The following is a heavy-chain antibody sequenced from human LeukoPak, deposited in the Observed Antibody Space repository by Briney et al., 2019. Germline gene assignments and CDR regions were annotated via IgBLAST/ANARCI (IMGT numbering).Heavy chain of an antibody. V-gene: IGHV3-15*01. Sequence: PGGSLRLSCAASGFTFSNAWMSWVRQAPGKGLEWVGHIKSKIDGETTGYAAPVKGRFTISRDDSKNMLYLQMNSLKTEDTAVYYCTTELGLSFGVRYFDHWGQGTSANVSS. CDR1: GFTFSNAW. CDR2: IKSKIDGETT. D-gene: IGHD3-10*01. CDR3: TTELGLSFGVRYFDH. J-gene: IGHJ4*02.